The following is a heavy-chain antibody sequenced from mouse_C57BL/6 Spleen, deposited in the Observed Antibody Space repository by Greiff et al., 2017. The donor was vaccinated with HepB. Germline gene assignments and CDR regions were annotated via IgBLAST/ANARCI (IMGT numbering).Heavy chain of an antibody. Sequence: VKLQESGPELVKPGASVKISCKASGYAFSSSWMNWVKQRPGKGLEWIGRIYPGDGDTNYNGKFKGKATLTADTSSSTAYMQLSSLTSDDSAVYFCARGDSSYYAMDYWGQGTSVTVSP. CDR3: ARGDSSYYAMDY. V-gene: IGHV1-82*01. CDR1: GYAFSSSW. D-gene: IGHD2-12*01. J-gene: IGHJ4*01. CDR2: IYPGDGDT.